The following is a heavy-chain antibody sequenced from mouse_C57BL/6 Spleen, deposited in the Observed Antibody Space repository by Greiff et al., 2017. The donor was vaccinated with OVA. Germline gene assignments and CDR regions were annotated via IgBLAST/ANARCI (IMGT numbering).Heavy chain of an antibody. J-gene: IGHJ4*01. CDR2: INPSSGYT. CDR3: ARIPNYDGYAMDY. V-gene: IGHV1-7*01. Sequence: VQLQQSGAELAKPGASVKLSCKASGYTFTSYWMHWLKQRPGQGLEWIGYINPSSGYTKYNQKFKDKATLTADKSSSTAYMQLSSLTYEDSAVYYCARIPNYDGYAMDYWGQGTSVTVSS. CDR1: GYTFTSYW. D-gene: IGHD2-4*01.